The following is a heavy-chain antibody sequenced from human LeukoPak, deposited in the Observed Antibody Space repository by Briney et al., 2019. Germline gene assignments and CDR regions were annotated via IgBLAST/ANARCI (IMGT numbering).Heavy chain of an antibody. V-gene: IGHV3-30*18. CDR3: AKLEDYDSSNLGAFDI. CDR2: ISYDGSNK. J-gene: IGHJ3*02. D-gene: IGHD3-22*01. Sequence: PGRSLRLSCAASGFTFSSYGMHWVRQAPGKGLEWVAVISYDGSNKYYADSVKGRFTISRDNSKNTLYLQMNSLRAEDTAVYYCAKLEDYDSSNLGAFDIWGQGTMVTVSS. CDR1: GFTFSSYG.